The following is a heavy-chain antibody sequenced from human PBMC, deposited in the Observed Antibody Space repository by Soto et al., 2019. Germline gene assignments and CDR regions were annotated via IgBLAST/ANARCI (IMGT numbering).Heavy chain of an antibody. Sequence: PGGSLRLSCAASGFTFSSYAMSWVRQAPGKGLEWVSAISGSGGSTYYADSVKGRFTISRDNSKNTLYLQMNSLRAEDTAVYYCANGRNVIAAAGHFDYWGQGTLVTVSS. CDR1: GFTFSSYA. J-gene: IGHJ4*02. CDR2: ISGSGGST. D-gene: IGHD6-13*01. V-gene: IGHV3-23*01. CDR3: ANGRNVIAAAGHFDY.